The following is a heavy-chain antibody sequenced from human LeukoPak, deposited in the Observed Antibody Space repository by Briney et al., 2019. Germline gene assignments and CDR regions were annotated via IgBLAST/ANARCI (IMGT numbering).Heavy chain of an antibody. CDR2: IYTSGST. CDR1: GGSISSGSYY. V-gene: IGHV4-61*02. Sequence: PSQTLSLTCTVSGGSISSGSYYWSWIRQPAGKGLEWIGRIYTSGSTNYNPSLKSRVTISVDTSKNQFSLKLSSVTAADTAVYYCARRSSGYYRLDYWGQGTLVTVSS. CDR3: ARRSSGYYRLDY. D-gene: IGHD3-22*01. J-gene: IGHJ4*02.